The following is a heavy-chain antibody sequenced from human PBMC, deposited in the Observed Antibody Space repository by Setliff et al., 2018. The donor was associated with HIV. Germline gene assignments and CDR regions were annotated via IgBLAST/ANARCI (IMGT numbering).Heavy chain of an antibody. Sequence: SETLSLTCTVSGGYMSGYYWSWIRQPPGKGLEWVGYVYYNGDTNYNPSLNSRITVSVDTSRSQFSLKLNSVTAADTAVYYCARAHDLSGYGYNLQHWGQGTLVTVSS. J-gene: IGHJ1*01. CDR3: ARAHDLSGYGYNLQH. V-gene: IGHV4-59*08. CDR1: GGYMSGYY. CDR2: VYYNGDT. D-gene: IGHD3-22*01.